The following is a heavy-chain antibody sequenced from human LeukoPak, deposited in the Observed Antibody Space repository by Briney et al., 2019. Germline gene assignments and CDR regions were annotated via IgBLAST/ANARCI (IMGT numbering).Heavy chain of an antibody. D-gene: IGHD1-26*01. V-gene: IGHV3-74*01. J-gene: IGHJ4*02. CDR1: GFTFSGYW. CDR2: INGDGSST. Sequence: GGSLRLSCAASGFTFSGYWMHWVRQAPGKGLVWVSRINGDGSSTNYADSVKGRFTISRDNAKNTLYLQMDSLRAEDTAVYYCARGIRGSYGTDYWGQGTLATVSS. CDR3: ARGIRGSYGTDY.